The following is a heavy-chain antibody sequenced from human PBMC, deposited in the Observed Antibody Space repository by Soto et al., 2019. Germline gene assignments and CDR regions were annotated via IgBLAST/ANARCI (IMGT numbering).Heavy chain of an antibody. CDR1: VYSFTSYW. J-gene: IGHJ4*02. CDR3: ARTLAGTTAPNDY. D-gene: IGHD1-7*01. Sequence: GESLNISCKGSVYSFTSYWIGWVRQMPGKGLEWMGIIYPGDSDTRYSPSFQGQVTISADKSISTAYLQWSSLKASDTAMYYCARTLAGTTAPNDYWGQGTLVTVSS. CDR2: IYPGDSDT. V-gene: IGHV5-51*01.